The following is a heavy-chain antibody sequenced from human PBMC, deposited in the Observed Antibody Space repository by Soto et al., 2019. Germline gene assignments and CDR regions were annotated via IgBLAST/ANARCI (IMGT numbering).Heavy chain of an antibody. CDR1: GGSITRRSSY. CDR3: ATTRGLAVGGSFDY. V-gene: IGHV4-39*01. Sequence: PSETLSLTCIVSGGSITRRSSYWAWIRQPPGKGLEWVGTFYDGNTHHNPSLRSRITIAVDTSKNQFSLKLNSVAAADTAFYYCATTRGLAVGGSFDYWGQGMLVTVS. CDR2: FYDGNT. D-gene: IGHD3-10*01. J-gene: IGHJ4*02.